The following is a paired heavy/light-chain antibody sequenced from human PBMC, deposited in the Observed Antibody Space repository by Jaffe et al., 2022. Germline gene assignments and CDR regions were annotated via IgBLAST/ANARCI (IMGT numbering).Heavy chain of an antibody. J-gene: IGHJ6*03. V-gene: IGHV1-69*01. CDR1: GGTFSSYA. CDR3: ARSIVVVPAANYYYYMDV. Sequence: QVQLVQSGAEVKKPGSSVKVSCKASGGTFSSYAISWVRQAPGQGLEWMGGIIPIFGTANYAQKFQGRVTITADESTSTAYMELSSLRSEDTAVYYCARSIVVVPAANYYYYMDVWGKGTTVTVSS. CDR2: IIPIFGTA. D-gene: IGHD2-2*01.
Light chain of an antibody. Sequence: DIVMTQSPLSLPVTPGEPASISCRSSQSLLHSNGYNYLDWYLQKPGQSPQLLIYLGSNRASGVPDRFSGSGSGTDFTLKISRVEAEDVGVYYCMQALQTIFTFGPGTKVDIK. J-gene: IGKJ3*01. CDR1: QSLLHSNGYNY. CDR3: MQALQTIFT. CDR2: LGS. V-gene: IGKV2-28*01.